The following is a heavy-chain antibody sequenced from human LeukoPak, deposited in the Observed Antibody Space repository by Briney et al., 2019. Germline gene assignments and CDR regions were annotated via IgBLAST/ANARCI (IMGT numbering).Heavy chain of an antibody. CDR2: INQDGSET. CDR1: GFTFSNYW. Sequence: PGGSLRLSCEASGFTFSNYWMSWVRQAPGKGLEWVANINQDGSETYYVDSVKGQFTISRDNAKNSLYLQMSGLRAEDTAVYFCAREGQYGDYLNYWGQGTLVTVSS. CDR3: AREGQYGDYLNY. D-gene: IGHD4-17*01. J-gene: IGHJ4*02. V-gene: IGHV3-7*03.